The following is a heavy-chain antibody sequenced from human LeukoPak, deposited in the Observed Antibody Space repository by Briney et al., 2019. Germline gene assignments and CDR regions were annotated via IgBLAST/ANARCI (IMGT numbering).Heavy chain of an antibody. V-gene: IGHV3-74*01. CDR3: ARLPSSSSHHYYYMDV. CDR1: GFTFSTYW. Sequence: GGSLRLSCAASGFTFSTYWMHWVRQAPGKGLVWVSRIKSDGSTNYADSVKGRFTISRDNANNTLSLQMNSLRPEDTGVYYCARLPSSSSHHYYYMDVWGKGTTVTVSS. D-gene: IGHD6-6*01. J-gene: IGHJ6*03. CDR2: IKSDGST.